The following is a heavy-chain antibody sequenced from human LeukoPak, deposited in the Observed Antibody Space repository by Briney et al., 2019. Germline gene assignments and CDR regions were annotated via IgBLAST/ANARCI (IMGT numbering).Heavy chain of an antibody. CDR1: GGSISNYY. CDR2: ISYSGST. Sequence: SETLSLTCTVSGGSISNYYWDWVRQSPGKGLEWIGYISYSGSTNYNPSLKSRVTISVDTSKNQFSLKLSSVTAADTAVYYCARQSPRANFDYWGQGTLVTVSS. D-gene: IGHD5-12*01. CDR3: ARQSPRANFDY. J-gene: IGHJ4*02. V-gene: IGHV4-59*08.